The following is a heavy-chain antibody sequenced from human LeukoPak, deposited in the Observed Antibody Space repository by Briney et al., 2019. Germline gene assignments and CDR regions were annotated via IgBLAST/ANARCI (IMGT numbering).Heavy chain of an antibody. J-gene: IGHJ4*02. CDR1: GVSISSGGYY. CDR2: IYHSGAT. V-gene: IGHV4-30-2*01. Sequence: SETLSLTCTVSGVSISSGGYYWSWIRQPPGKGLEWIGYIYHSGATYYNSSLRSRVTMSIGTSENHFSLDLRSVTAADTAVYYCARAPNYWGQGTLVTVSS. CDR3: ARAPNY.